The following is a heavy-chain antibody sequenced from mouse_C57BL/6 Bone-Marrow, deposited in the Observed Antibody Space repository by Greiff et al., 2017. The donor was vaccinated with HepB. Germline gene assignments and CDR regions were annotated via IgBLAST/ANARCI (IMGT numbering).Heavy chain of an antibody. CDR3: ARWNYGSLSYFDY. D-gene: IGHD1-1*01. CDR2: ILPGSGST. J-gene: IGHJ2*01. CDR1: GYTFPGYW. V-gene: IGHV1-9*01. Sequence: QVQLKQSGAELMKPGASVKLSCKATGYTFPGYWIEWVKQRPGHGLEWIGEILPGSGSTNYNEKFKGKATFTADTSSNTAYMQLSSLTTEDSAIYYCARWNYGSLSYFDYWGQGTTLTVSS.